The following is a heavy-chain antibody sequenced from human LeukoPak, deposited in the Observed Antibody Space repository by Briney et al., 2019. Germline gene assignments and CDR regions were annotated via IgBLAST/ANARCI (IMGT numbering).Heavy chain of an antibody. V-gene: IGHV3-20*04. Sequence: GGSLRLSCAGSGYIFDDYGMSWVRQAPGKGLEWVAGINWNGGSTGYAASVKGRCTISRDNAKNTLYLQMDSLRAEDTAVYYCTRVFYHDSSDYWGQGSLVTVSS. CDR1: GYIFDDYG. D-gene: IGHD3-22*01. J-gene: IGHJ4*02. CDR2: INWNGGST. CDR3: TRVFYHDSSDY.